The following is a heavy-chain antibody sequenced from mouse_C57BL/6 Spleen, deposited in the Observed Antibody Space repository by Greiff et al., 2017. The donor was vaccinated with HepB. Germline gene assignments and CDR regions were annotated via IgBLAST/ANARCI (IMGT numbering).Heavy chain of an antibody. CDR2: IHPNSGST. CDR1: GYTFTSYW. D-gene: IGHD1-1*01. J-gene: IGHJ2*01. CDR3: ASRGDYYGSSYYFDY. V-gene: IGHV1-64*01. Sequence: VQLQQPGAELVKPGASVKLSCKASGYTFTSYWMHWVKQRPGQGLEWIGMIHPNSGSTNYNEKFKSKATLTVDKSSSTAYMQLSSLTSEDSAVYYCASRGDYYGSSYYFDYWGQGTTLTVSS.